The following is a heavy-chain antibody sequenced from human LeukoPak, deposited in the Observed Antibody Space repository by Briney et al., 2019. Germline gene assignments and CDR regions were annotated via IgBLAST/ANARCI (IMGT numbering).Heavy chain of an antibody. D-gene: IGHD3-10*01. CDR2: ISTSSSYI. J-gene: IGHJ4*02. CDR3: VKDRGSGSYPSPLFDN. CDR1: GFTFSSYS. V-gene: IGHV3-21*01. Sequence: GGSLRLSCAASGFTFSSYSMNWVRQAPGKGLEWVSSISTSSSYIYSADSVKGRFTISRDNYKNTLYLQMNSLRAEDTAVYYCVKDRGSGSYPSPLFDNWGQGTLVTVSS.